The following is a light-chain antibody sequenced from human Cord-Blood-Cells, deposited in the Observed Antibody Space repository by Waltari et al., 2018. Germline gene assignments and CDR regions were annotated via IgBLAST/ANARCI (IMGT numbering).Light chain of an antibody. V-gene: IGLV2-23*01. J-gene: IGLJ3*02. CDR3: CSYXGSSTWV. Sequence: SAXTQPASVSGSXXQSXXXSCTXTSXXXWSXXXVSWNQQHPDQAPTLIIYXGSKRPSGVSNRFSGSQSGNTASLXISGXXAEDXADYXXCSYXGSSTWVFGXXTXLXXX. CDR2: XGS. CDR1: SXXXWSXXX.